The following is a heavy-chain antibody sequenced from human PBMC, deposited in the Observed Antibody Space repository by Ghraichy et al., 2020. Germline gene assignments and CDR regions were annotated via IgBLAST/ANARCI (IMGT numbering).Heavy chain of an antibody. CDR3: ARDNPGSGWGYYYYGMDV. J-gene: IGHJ6*02. Sequence: SETLSLTCTVSGGSISSYYWSWIRQPAGKGLEWIGRIYTSGSTNYNPSLKSRVTMSVDTSKNQFSLKLSSVTAADTAVYYCARDNPGSGWGYYYYGMDVWGQGTTVTVSS. V-gene: IGHV4-4*07. CDR2: IYTSGST. D-gene: IGHD6-19*01. CDR1: GGSISSYY.